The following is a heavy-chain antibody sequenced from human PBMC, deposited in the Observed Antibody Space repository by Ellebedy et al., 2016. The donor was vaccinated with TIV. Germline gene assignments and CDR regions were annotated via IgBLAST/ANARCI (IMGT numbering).Heavy chain of an antibody. CDR1: GYTFTGYY. V-gene: IGHV1-2*02. J-gene: IGHJ4*02. CDR3: AKDGSSGSYPDY. CDR2: INPNSGGT. Sequence: ASVKVSCKASGYTFTGYYMHWVRQAPGQGLEWMGWINPNSGGTNYAQKFQGRVTLTRDTSTSTAYMELSSLRSDDTAVYYCAKDGSSGSYPDYWGQGTLVTVSS. D-gene: IGHD1-26*01.